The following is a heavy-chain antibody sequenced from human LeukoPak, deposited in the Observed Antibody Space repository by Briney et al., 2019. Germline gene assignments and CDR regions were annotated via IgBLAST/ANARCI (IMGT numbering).Heavy chain of an antibody. Sequence: GASLKISCKGSGYIFTTYWIGWVRQIPGKGLEWMGIIYPSDSETRYSPSFQGQVTISADKSISTAYLQWSSLKASDTAMYYCARHYSYGYFYYFDYWGQGTLVTVSS. CDR1: GYIFTTYW. D-gene: IGHD5-18*01. J-gene: IGHJ4*02. CDR3: ARHYSYGYFYYFDY. V-gene: IGHV5-51*01. CDR2: IYPSDSET.